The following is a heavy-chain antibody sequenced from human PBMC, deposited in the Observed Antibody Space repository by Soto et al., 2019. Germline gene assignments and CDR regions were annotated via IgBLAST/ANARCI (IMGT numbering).Heavy chain of an antibody. CDR1: GYSFTNND. CDR2: MNPGSGDT. CDR3: ARMATFGSLNWFDP. V-gene: IGHV1-8*01. J-gene: IGHJ5*02. D-gene: IGHD3-16*01. Sequence: ASVKVSCKASGYSFTNNDVSWVREATGQGLEWMGWMNPGSGDTGYAQKFQGRVTMTRDISIATAYMELSSLRSDDTAIYYCARMATFGSLNWFDPWGQGTLVTVSS.